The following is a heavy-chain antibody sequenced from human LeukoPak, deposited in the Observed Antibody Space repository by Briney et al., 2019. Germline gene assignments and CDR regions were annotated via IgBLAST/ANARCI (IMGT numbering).Heavy chain of an antibody. CDR1: GFTFSSNW. CDR2: INQDGSVK. D-gene: IGHD4-23*01. V-gene: IGHV3-7*01. J-gene: IGHJ4*02. Sequence: RGSLRLSCAASGFTFSSNWMCWVRQDPGKGLEWVANINQDGSVKNYVDSVKGRFTISRDNAKNSLYRQMNSLRAEDTAVYYCVVTTRSYPFDYWGQGTLVTVSS. CDR3: VVTTRSYPFDY.